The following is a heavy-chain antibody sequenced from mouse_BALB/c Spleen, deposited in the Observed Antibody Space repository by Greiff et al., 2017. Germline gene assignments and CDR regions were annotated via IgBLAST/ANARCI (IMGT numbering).Heavy chain of an antibody. CDR3: ARRGLNYYAMDY. CDR2: ISSGSSTI. Sequence: EVQVVESGGGLVQPGGSRKLSCAASGFTFSSFGMHWVRQAPEKGLEWVAYISSGSSTIYYADTVKGRFTISRDNPKNTLFLQMTSLRSEDTAMYYCARRGLNYYAMDYWGQGTSVTVSS. D-gene: IGHD2-4*01. CDR1: GFTFSSFG. J-gene: IGHJ4*01. V-gene: IGHV5-17*02.